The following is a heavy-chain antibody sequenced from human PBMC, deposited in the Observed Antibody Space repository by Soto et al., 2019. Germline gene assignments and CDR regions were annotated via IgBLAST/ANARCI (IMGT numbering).Heavy chain of an antibody. V-gene: IGHV3-48*03. J-gene: IGHJ4*02. CDR1: GFTFGSLQ. Sequence: PGGSLRLSCEASGFTFGSLQMDWVRQAPGRGLEWISHISGSGDTIYYADSVKVRFTISRDNAKASLALHMNSLSDEDTSDYFFARAAAYSVWFARRCFYRRGRGTQVTVSS. CDR2: ISGSGDTI. D-gene: IGHD6-25*01. CDR3: ARAAAYSVWFARRCFYR.